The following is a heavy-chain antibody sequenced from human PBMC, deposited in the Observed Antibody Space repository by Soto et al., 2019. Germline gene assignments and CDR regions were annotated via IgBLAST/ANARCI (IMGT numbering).Heavy chain of an antibody. CDR3: ARSSVGDCTSTSCQTYTWFDP. Sequence: GESLKISCKVSGYNFRSYWITWVRQMPGKGLEWMGRIDPTDSHTAYSPSFQGHVTISVDKSTSTAYLQWGSLKASDTAMYYCARSSVGDCTSTSCQTYTWFDPWGQGTLVTVSS. CDR1: GYNFRSYW. CDR2: IDPTDSHT. J-gene: IGHJ5*02. D-gene: IGHD2-2*01. V-gene: IGHV5-10-1*01.